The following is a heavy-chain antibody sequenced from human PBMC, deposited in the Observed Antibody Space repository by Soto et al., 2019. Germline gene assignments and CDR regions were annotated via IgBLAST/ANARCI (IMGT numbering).Heavy chain of an antibody. CDR2: TYYRSKWYN. Sequence: SQTLSLTCAISGDSVSSNSATWDWFRQSPSRGLEWLGRTYYRSKWYNDYAVSVKSRITINPDTSNNQLSLQLNSVTPDDTAVYYCARLIGNSWLDSWGQGTLVTVS. CDR1: GDSVSSNSAT. V-gene: IGHV6-1*01. D-gene: IGHD2-8*01. CDR3: ARLIGNSWLDS. J-gene: IGHJ5*01.